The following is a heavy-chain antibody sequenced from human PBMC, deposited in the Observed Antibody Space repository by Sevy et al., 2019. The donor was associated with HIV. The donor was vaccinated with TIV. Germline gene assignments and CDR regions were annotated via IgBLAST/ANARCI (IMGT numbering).Heavy chain of an antibody. D-gene: IGHD3-10*01. Sequence: ASVKVSCKASGGTFSDYAISWLRQAPGQGLEWMGGTIPIFGSTNYAEKFQGRVTLTADESTNTFYMELTRLRSEDSAVYYCARFKYYGSQSLYYFDYWGQGTLVTVSS. V-gene: IGHV1-69*13. CDR3: ARFKYYGSQSLYYFDY. J-gene: IGHJ4*02. CDR2: TIPIFGST. CDR1: GGTFSDYA.